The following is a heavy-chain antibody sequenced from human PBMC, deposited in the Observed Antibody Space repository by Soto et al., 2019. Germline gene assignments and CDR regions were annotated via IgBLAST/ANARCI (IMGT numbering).Heavy chain of an antibody. CDR3: ASLGLGTY. V-gene: IGHV1-69*02. CDR2: IIPILGMA. J-gene: IGHJ4*02. CDR1: GGTFSSYT. Sequence: QVQLVQSGAEVKKPGSSVKVSCKASGGTFSSYTISWVRQAPGQGLEWMGRIIPILGMANYAQKFKGRVTITADKSTSTAYMELSSLRSEDTAVYYCASLGLGTYWGQGTLVTVSS. D-gene: IGHD7-27*01.